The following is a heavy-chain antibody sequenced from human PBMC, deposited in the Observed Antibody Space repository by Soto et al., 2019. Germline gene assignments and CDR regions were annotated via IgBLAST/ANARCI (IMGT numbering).Heavy chain of an antibody. Sequence: QVQLVQSGAEVKKPGSSVKVSCKASGGTFSSYTISWVRQAPGQGLEWMGRIIPILGIANYAQKFQGRVTITADKATSTAYMELSSQRSEDTAVYYCAGGYSYGFDYWGQGTLVTVSS. CDR1: GGTFSSYT. CDR2: IIPILGIA. D-gene: IGHD5-18*01. J-gene: IGHJ4*02. CDR3: AGGYSYGFDY. V-gene: IGHV1-69*02.